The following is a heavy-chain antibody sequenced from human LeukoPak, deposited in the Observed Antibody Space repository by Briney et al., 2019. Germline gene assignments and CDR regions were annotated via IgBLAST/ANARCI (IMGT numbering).Heavy chain of an antibody. CDR3: ARGDMSIFVIARKAPFDT. CDR2: ISSSSSYI. Sequence: GGSLRLSCTPSGFTFSSYIMNLLRQAPGKGLEWVSSISSSSSYIYYADSVKGRFTISRDNAKNSLSVQMNCLSAEDTAVYYCARGDMSIFVIARKAPFDTWGQATLVTVSS. J-gene: IGHJ4*01. D-gene: IGHD2/OR15-2a*01. CDR1: GFTFSSYI. V-gene: IGHV3-21*01.